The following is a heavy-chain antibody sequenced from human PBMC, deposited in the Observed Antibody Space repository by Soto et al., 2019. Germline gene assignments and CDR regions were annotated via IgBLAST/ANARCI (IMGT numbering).Heavy chain of an antibody. D-gene: IGHD1-26*01. Sequence: PGGSLRLSCAASGFTLSSYEMNWVRQAPGKGLEWVSYISGSGRTIYYADSVKGRFTISRDNAKNSLYLQMNSLRAEDTAVYYCARSGTYEPLYYWGQGXLVTVS. V-gene: IGHV3-48*03. CDR2: ISGSGRTI. CDR1: GFTLSSYE. J-gene: IGHJ4*02. CDR3: ARSGTYEPLYY.